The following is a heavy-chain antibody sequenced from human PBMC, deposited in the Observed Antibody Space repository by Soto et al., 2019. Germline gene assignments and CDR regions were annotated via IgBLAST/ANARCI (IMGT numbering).Heavy chain of an antibody. CDR3: AREDIVGATPDY. D-gene: IGHD1-26*01. CDR1: GFTFSIYG. CDR2: ISSSSATI. V-gene: IGHV3-48*02. Sequence: EVQLVESGGGLVQRGGSLRLSCAASGFTFSIYGMNWVRQAPGRGLEWLSYISSSSATIYYTDSVNGRFTISRDNAKDSLYLQMSSLGDDDTAVYYCAREDIVGATPDYWGQGTLVTVSS. J-gene: IGHJ4*02.